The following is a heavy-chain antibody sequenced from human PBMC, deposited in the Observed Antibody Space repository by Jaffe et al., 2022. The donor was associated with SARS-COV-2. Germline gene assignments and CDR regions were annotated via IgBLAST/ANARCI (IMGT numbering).Heavy chain of an antibody. CDR1: GGSISSSSYY. V-gene: IGHV4-39*01. Sequence: QLQLQESGPGLVKPSETLSLTCTVSGGSISSSSYYWGWIRQPPGKGLEWIGSIYYSGSTYYNPSLKSRVTISVDTSKNQFSLKLSSVTAADTAVYYCASTHYDFWSGHYWYFDLWGRGTLVTVSS. CDR3: ASTHYDFWSGHYWYFDL. CDR2: IYYSGST. D-gene: IGHD3-3*01. J-gene: IGHJ2*01.